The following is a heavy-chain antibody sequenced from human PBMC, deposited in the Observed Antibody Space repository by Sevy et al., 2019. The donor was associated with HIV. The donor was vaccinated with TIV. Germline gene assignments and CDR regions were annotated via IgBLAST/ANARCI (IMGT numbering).Heavy chain of an antibody. CDR3: AREGYSLGMDV. V-gene: IGHV4-34*01. D-gene: IGHD6-13*01. CDR2: INHNGST. J-gene: IGHJ6*02. CDR1: GGSFSGYY. Sequence: SETLSLTCAVYGGSFSGYYWSWIRQPPGKGLEWIGEINHNGSTNYNPSLKSRVTIPADTSKNQFSLNLSSVTAADTAVYYCAREGYSLGMDVWGQGTTVTVSS.